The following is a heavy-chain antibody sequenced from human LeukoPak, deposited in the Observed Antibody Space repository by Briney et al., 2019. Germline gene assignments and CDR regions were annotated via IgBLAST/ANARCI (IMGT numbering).Heavy chain of an antibody. CDR3: ARSRYYRYNWNDGPFDY. J-gene: IGHJ4*02. V-gene: IGHV4-39*07. Sequence: PSETLSLTCTVSGGSISSSSYYWGWIRQPPGKGLEWIGSIYYSGSTYYNPSLKSRVTISVDTSKNQFSLKLSSVTAADTAVYYCARSRYYRYNWNDGPFDYWGQGTLVTVSS. CDR2: IYYSGST. D-gene: IGHD1-20*01. CDR1: GGSISSSSYY.